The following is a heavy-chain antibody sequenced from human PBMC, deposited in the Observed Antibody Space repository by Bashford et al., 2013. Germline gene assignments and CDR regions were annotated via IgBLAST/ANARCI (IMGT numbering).Heavy chain of an antibody. J-gene: IGHJ4*02. V-gene: IGHV4-59*11. CDR1: GGSINNQY. Sequence: SETLSLTCTVSGGSINNQYWIWVRQPPGKGLEWIGYIYFSGNTNYNPSLKSRVTISGDTSKNQFSLRLTSVTAADTAVYYCAAGLALFGVALPYYFGSWGQGILVTVSS. CDR2: IYFSGNT. CDR3: AAGLALFGVALPYYFGS. D-gene: IGHD3-3*01.